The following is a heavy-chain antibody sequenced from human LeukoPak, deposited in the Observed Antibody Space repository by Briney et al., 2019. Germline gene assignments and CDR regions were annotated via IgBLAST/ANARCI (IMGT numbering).Heavy chain of an antibody. CDR2: ISSSSSYI. V-gene: IGHV3-21*01. J-gene: IGHJ4*02. CDR1: GFTFSSYS. Sequence: PGGSLRLSCAASGFTFSSYSMNWVRQAPGKGLEWVSSISSSSSYIYYADSVKGRFTISRDNAKNSLYLQMNSLRAEDTAVYYCARDSQWPVPFDYWGQGTLVTVSS. D-gene: IGHD6-19*01. CDR3: ARDSQWPVPFDY.